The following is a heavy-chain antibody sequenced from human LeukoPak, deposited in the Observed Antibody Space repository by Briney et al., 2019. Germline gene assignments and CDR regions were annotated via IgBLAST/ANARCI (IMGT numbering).Heavy chain of an antibody. V-gene: IGHV3-7*01. CDR3: ARDLGYYGSGSTV. D-gene: IGHD3-10*01. Sequence: GGSLRLSCAASGFTFSSYWVSWVRQAPGKGLEWVANIKQDGSEKYYVDSVKGRFTISRDNAKNSLYLQMNSLRAEDTAVYYCARDLGYYGSGSTVWGQGTLVTVSS. CDR1: GFTFSSYW. J-gene: IGHJ4*02. CDR2: IKQDGSEK.